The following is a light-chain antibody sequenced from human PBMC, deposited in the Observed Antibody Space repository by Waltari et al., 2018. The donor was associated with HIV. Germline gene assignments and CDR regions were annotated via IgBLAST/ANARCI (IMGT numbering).Light chain of an antibody. V-gene: IGKV1-33*01. CDR1: QDISNY. CDR3: QQYDNLLPLT. J-gene: IGKJ4*01. CDR2: DAS. Sequence: DIQMTQSPSSLSASVGDRVTITCQASQDISNYLNWYQQKPAKAPKLLIYDASNLETGVPSRFSGSGSVTDFTFTISSLQPEDIATYYCQQYDNLLPLTFGGGTKVEIK.